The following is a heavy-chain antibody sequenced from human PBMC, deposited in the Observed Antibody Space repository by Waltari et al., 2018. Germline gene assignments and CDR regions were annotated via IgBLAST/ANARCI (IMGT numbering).Heavy chain of an antibody. D-gene: IGHD5-12*01. CDR2: VFPIAPQC. J-gene: IGHJ4*02. CDR3: ARPTMSIYDGGMDPGLES. Sequence: EVQLVQSGAEVKQPGASLKISGKGSGYNVRDYWIGWVAQMPGKGLEWLGLVFPIAPQCRYIPSFPGRVTISADKSISTAYLQWSSLKASDTAMYYCARPTMSIYDGGMDPGLESWGQGTLVTVSS. CDR1: GYNVRDYW. V-gene: IGHV5-51*01.